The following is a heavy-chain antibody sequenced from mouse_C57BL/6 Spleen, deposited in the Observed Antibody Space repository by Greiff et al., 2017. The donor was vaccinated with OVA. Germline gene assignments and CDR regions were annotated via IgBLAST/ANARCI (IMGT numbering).Heavy chain of an antibody. CDR1: GYSITSGYY. V-gene: IGHV3-6*01. D-gene: IGHD2-4*01. J-gene: IGHJ3*01. Sequence: EVKLQESGPGLVKPSQSLSLTCSVTGYSITSGYYWNWIRQFPGNKLEWMGYISYDGSNNYNPSLKNRISITRDTSKNQFFLKLNSVTTEDTATYYCARATLDYRFAYWGQGTLVTVSA. CDR3: ARATLDYRFAY. CDR2: ISYDGSN.